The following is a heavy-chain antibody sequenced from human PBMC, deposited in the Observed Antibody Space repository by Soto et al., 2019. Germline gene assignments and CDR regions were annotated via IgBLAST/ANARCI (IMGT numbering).Heavy chain of an antibody. CDR1: GGSISSSTYH. CDR3: SRERESASEH. J-gene: IGHJ4*02. V-gene: IGHV4-39*02. CDR2: IYYTGTT. Sequence: SETLSLTCTVSGGSISSSTYHWAWIRQPPGKGLEWIASIYYTGTTYYSPSLKSRVTISVDTSKNRFSLKLSSVTAADTDVYYCSRERESASEHWGQGTLVTVSS.